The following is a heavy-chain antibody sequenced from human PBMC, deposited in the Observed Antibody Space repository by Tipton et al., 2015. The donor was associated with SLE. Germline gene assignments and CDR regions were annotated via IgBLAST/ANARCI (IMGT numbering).Heavy chain of an antibody. CDR1: GGSISSSSYY. CDR2: IYYSGST. V-gene: IGHV4-39*07. CDR3: ARDGDYFDY. D-gene: IGHD2-15*01. Sequence: TLSLTCTVSGGSISSSSYYWGWIRQPPGKGLEWIGSIYYSGSTYYNPSLKSRVTISVDTSENQFSLKLSSVTAADTAVYYCARDGDYFDYWGQGTLVTVSS. J-gene: IGHJ4*02.